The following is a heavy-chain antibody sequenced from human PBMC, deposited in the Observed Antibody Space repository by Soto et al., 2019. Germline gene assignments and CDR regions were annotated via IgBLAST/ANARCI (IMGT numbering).Heavy chain of an antibody. J-gene: IGHJ4*02. Sequence: PGGSLRLSCAASGFTFSSYEMNWVRQAPGKGLEWVSYISSSGSTIYYADSVKGRFTISRDNAKNSLYLQMNSLRAEDTAVYYCARDGDSGYDFSGYFDYWGQGTLVTVSS. CDR1: GFTFSSYE. CDR3: ARDGDSGYDFSGYFDY. CDR2: ISSSGSTI. D-gene: IGHD5-12*01. V-gene: IGHV3-48*03.